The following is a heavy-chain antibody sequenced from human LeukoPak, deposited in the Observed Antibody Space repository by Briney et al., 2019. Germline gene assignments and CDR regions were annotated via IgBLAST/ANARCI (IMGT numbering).Heavy chain of an antibody. Sequence: GGSLGLSCAASGFSFSDYWMTWVRQAPGKGLEWVSSISSSSSYIYYADSVKGRFTISRDNAKNSLYLQMNSLRAEDTAVYYCARDSWSGYTWGQGTLVTVSS. V-gene: IGHV3-21*04. CDR1: GFSFSDYW. J-gene: IGHJ5*02. CDR2: ISSSSSYI. CDR3: ARDSWSGYT. D-gene: IGHD5-12*01.